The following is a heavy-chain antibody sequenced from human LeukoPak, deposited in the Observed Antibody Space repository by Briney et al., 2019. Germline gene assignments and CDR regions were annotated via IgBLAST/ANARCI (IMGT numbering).Heavy chain of an antibody. Sequence: SETLSLTCTVSGGSISSNYWSWIRQPAGKGLEWIGRIYTSGSTNYNPSLRSRVTMSVDTSKNKFSLKLSSVTAADTAVYYCARETMVRGVTSPHDAFDIWGQGTMVTVSS. CDR1: GGSISSNY. J-gene: IGHJ3*02. V-gene: IGHV4-4*07. CDR2: IYTSGST. D-gene: IGHD3-10*01. CDR3: ARETMVRGVTSPHDAFDI.